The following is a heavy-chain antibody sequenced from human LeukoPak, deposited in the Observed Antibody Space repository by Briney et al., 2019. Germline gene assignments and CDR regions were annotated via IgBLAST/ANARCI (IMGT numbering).Heavy chain of an antibody. D-gene: IGHD3-10*01. J-gene: IGHJ5*02. CDR2: MNPNSGNT. CDR1: GYTFTSYD. CDR3: ARDVTMVRDSRDWFDP. Sequence: ASVKVSCKASGYTFTSYDINWVRRATGQGLEWMGWMNPNSGNTGYAQKFQGRVTMTRNTSISTAYMELSSLRSEDTAVYYCARDVTMVRDSRDWFDPWGQGTLVTVSS. V-gene: IGHV1-8*01.